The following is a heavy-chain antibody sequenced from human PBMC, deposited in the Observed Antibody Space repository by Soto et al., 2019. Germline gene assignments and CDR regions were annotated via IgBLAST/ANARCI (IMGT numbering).Heavy chain of an antibody. D-gene: IGHD3-3*01. V-gene: IGHV4-39*01. J-gene: IGHJ6*03. Sequence: SETLSLTCTVSGGSISSSSYYWGWIRQPPGKGLEWIGSIYYSGSTYYNPSLKSRVTISVDTSKNQFSLKLSSVTAADTAVYYCARRKRDYDFWSGPPTYYYYYYMDVWGKGTTVTVSS. CDR2: IYYSGST. CDR3: ARRKRDYDFWSGPPTYYYYYYMDV. CDR1: GGSISSSSYY.